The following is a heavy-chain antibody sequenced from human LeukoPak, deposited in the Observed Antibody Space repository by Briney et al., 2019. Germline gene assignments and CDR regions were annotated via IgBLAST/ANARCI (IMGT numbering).Heavy chain of an antibody. CDR1: GFTFSSYG. Sequence: GGSLRLSCAASGFTFSSYGMHWVRQAPGKGLEWVTVIWYDGSNKYYAASVKGRFTISRDNSKNTLYLQMNSLRAEDTAVYYCARDRKSSSWYGATFDYWGQGTLVTVSS. CDR3: ARDRKSSSWYGATFDY. D-gene: IGHD6-13*01. V-gene: IGHV3-33*01. J-gene: IGHJ4*02. CDR2: IWYDGSNK.